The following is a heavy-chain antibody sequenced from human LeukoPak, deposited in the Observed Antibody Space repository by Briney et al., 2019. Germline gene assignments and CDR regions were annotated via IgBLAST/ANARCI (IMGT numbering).Heavy chain of an antibody. CDR1: GGSISSGGYS. Sequence: IPSETLSLTCAVSGGSISSGGYSWSWIRQPPGKGLEWIGYIYYSGNTYYNPSLKGRVTISVDTSKNQFSLKLTSVTAADTAVYYCARDSGNYLDAFDIWGQGTMVTVSS. CDR2: IYYSGNT. V-gene: IGHV4-30-4*07. CDR3: ARDSGNYLDAFDI. J-gene: IGHJ3*02. D-gene: IGHD1-26*01.